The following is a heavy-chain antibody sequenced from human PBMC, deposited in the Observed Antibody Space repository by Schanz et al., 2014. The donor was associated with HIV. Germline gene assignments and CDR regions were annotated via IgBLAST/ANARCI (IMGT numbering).Heavy chain of an antibody. Sequence: QVQLVESGGGVVQPGKSLRLSCAASGFTFSNYGMHWVRQAPGKGLEWVAVISYDGRNKYYADSVKGRFTISRDNSKNTLFLQMNSLRAEDTAVYYCARALGRFRLYHLDYWGQGTLVTVSS. J-gene: IGHJ4*02. CDR1: GFTFSNYG. CDR2: ISYDGRNK. V-gene: IGHV3-30*03. CDR3: ARALGRFRLYHLDY. D-gene: IGHD3-16*01.